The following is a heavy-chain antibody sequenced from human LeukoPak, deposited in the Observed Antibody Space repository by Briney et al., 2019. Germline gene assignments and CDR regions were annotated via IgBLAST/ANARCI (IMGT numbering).Heavy chain of an antibody. D-gene: IGHD2-2*01. V-gene: IGHV4-39*01. CDR2: IYYSGNT. CDR1: GGSISSSSYY. J-gene: IGHJ6*03. CDR3: ARQIGYCSSTSCRHYMDV. Sequence: PSETLSLTCTVSGGSISSSSYYWSWLRQPPGKGLEWIGCIYYSGNTYYNQSLKSPLPISVDTSKNQFSLKLSSVPAADTAVYHCARQIGYCSSTSCRHYMDVWGKETKVSVSS.